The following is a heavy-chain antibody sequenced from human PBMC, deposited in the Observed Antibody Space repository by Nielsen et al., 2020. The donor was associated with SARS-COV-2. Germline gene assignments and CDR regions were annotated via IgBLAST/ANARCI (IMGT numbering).Heavy chain of an antibody. CDR2: FDPEDGET. J-gene: IGHJ4*02. CDR1: GYTLTELS. Sequence: ASVKVSCKVSGYTLTELSMHWVRQAPGKGLEWMGGFDPEDGETIYAQKFQGRVTMTEDTSTDTAYMELSSLRSEDTAVYYCATERSGYCTNGVCLNSWGQGTLVTVSS. D-gene: IGHD2-8*01. CDR3: ATERSGYCTNGVCLNS. V-gene: IGHV1-24*01.